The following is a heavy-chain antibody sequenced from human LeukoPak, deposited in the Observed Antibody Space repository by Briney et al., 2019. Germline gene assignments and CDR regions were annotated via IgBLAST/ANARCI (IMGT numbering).Heavy chain of an antibody. CDR3: ARGEAADY. Sequence: SETLSLTCAVYGGSFSGYYWSWIRQPPGKGLEWIGEINHSGSTNYNPSLKSRVTISVDTSKNQFSLKLSSVTAADTAVYYCARGEAADYWGQGTLVTVSS. CDR1: GGSFSGYY. V-gene: IGHV4-34*01. D-gene: IGHD6-13*01. J-gene: IGHJ4*02. CDR2: INHSGST.